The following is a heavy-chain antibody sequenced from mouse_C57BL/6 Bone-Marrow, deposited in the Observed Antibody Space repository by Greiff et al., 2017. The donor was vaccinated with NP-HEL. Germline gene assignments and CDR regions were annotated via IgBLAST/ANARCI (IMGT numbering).Heavy chain of an antibody. CDR3: GYYGSSPYYFDY. J-gene: IGHJ2*01. V-gene: IGHV1-50*01. D-gene: IGHD1-1*01. Sequence: VKLMESGAELVKPGASVKLSCKASGYTFTSYWMQWVKPRPGQGLEWIGEIDPSGSYSTYLQKFQGKATLTVDTSSSTAYMQLSSLTSEDSAVYYCGYYGSSPYYFDYWGQGTTLTVSS. CDR2: IDPSGSYS. CDR1: GYTFTSYW.